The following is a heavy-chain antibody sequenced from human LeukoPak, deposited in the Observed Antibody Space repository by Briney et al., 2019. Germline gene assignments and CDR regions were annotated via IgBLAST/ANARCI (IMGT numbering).Heavy chain of an antibody. D-gene: IGHD1-26*01. V-gene: IGHV3-30*01. CDR2: ISYEGSNQ. CDR1: GFTFGSYA. Sequence: GGSLRLSCAASGFTFGSYAMHWARQAPGKGLEWVTVISYEGSNQYYPDSVKGRLTLSRDNSRNTLFLQMNSLRAEDTAVYYCVRGSGDTVFDWVDDWGQGTLVSVSS. CDR3: VRGSGDTVFDWVDD. J-gene: IGHJ5*02.